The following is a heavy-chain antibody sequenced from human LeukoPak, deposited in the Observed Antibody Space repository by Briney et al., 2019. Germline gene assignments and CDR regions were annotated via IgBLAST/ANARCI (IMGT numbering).Heavy chain of an antibody. CDR3: AREGSLYDSGNYYLSWFDP. D-gene: IGHD3-22*01. CDR2: ISAYNGNP. Sequence: ASVKVSCKTPGYTFNTYGIAWVREAPGQGLEWMGWISAYNGNPNYAQHLQDRVTMTTATSTATAYMELRSLRSDDTAVYYCAREGSLYDSGNYYLSWFDPWGQGTLVTVSS. V-gene: IGHV1-18*01. CDR1: GYTFNTYG. J-gene: IGHJ5*02.